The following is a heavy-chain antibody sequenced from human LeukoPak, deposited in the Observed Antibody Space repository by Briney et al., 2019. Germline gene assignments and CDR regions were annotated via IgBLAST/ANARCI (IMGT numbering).Heavy chain of an antibody. CDR2: ISAYNGNT. D-gene: IGHD2-2*01. Sequence: ASVEVSCKASGYTFTSYGFSWVRQAPGQGLEWMGWISAYNGNTNYAQKVQGRVTMTTDTSTSTAYMELRSLTSDDTAVYYCARHPGYCSSTNCYFGYWGQGTLVTVSS. CDR3: ARHPGYCSSTNCYFGY. J-gene: IGHJ4*02. V-gene: IGHV1-18*01. CDR1: GYTFTSYG.